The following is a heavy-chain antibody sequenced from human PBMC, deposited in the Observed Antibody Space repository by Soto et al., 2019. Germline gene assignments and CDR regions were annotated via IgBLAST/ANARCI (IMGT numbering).Heavy chain of an antibody. Sequence: PSETLSLTCTVSGGSISSGGYYWSWIRQHPGKGLEWIGYIYYSGSTYYNPSLKSRVTISVDTSKNQFSLKLSSVTAADTAVYYCASDRRVRMTTDYYYYGMDVWGQGTTVTVSS. J-gene: IGHJ6*02. CDR1: GGSISSGGYY. D-gene: IGHD4-17*01. V-gene: IGHV4-31*03. CDR2: IYYSGST. CDR3: ASDRRVRMTTDYYYYGMDV.